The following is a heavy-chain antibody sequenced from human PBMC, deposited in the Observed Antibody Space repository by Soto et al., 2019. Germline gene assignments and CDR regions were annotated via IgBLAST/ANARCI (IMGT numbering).Heavy chain of an antibody. J-gene: IGHJ4*02. D-gene: IGHD3-22*01. CDR2: ISSSGSTI. CDR3: ARDLGSSGPFDY. V-gene: IGHV3-48*03. CDR1: GFTFSSYE. Sequence: PGGSLRLSCAASGFTFSSYEMNWVRQAPGKGLEWVSYISSSGSTIYYADSVKGRFTISRDNAKNSLYLQMNSLRAEDTAVYYCARDLGSSGPFDYWGQGTLVTVSS.